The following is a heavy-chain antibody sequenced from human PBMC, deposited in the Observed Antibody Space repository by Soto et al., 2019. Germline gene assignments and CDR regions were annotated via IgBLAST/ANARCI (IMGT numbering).Heavy chain of an antibody. CDR3: YYRQFAF. D-gene: IGHD3-22*01. V-gene: IGHV4-4*02. CDR1: GASISSSTW. CDR2: IFHSGST. Sequence: SETLSLTCAVSGASISSSTWWSWLRQSPGKGLEWIGEIFHSGSTNYNPSFKSRVTMSVDKSKNQFSLKLSSVTAHSQADSRGYYRQFAFWGQGTRVTVSS. J-gene: IGHJ4*02.